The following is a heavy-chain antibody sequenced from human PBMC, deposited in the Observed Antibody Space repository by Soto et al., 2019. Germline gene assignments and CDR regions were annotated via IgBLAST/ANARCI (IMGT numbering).Heavy chain of an antibody. J-gene: IGHJ1*01. CDR2: IIPIIGIA. V-gene: IGHV1-69*10. CDR1: GGTFSSCA. Sequence: ASVKVSCKASGGTFSSCAISWVRQAPGQGLEWMGGIIPIIGIANYAQKFQARVTITGDKSTCTAYMELSSLRSEDTAVYYCARGSSSSSSEYFQHWGQGTLVTVSS. CDR3: ARGSSSSSSEYFQH. D-gene: IGHD6-6*01.